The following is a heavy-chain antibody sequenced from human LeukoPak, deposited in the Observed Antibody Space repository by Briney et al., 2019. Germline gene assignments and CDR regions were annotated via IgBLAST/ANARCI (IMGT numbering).Heavy chain of an antibody. V-gene: IGHV5-51*01. Sequence: GESLKISCKGSGYSFTSYWIGWVRQMPGKGLEWMGIIYPGDSDTRYSPSFQGQVTISADKSISTAYLQWSSLKASDTAMYYCARHKGIAVAGTDYGMDVWGQGTTVTVSS. CDR2: IYPGDSDT. CDR3: ARHKGIAVAGTDYGMDV. J-gene: IGHJ6*02. CDR1: GYSFTSYW. D-gene: IGHD6-19*01.